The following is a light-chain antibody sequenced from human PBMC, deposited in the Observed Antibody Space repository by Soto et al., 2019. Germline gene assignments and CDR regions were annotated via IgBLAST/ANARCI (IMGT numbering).Light chain of an antibody. CDR3: SSYAGSSIEVV. Sequence: QSALTQPPSASGSPGQPVTISCTGTSSDVGGNVYVSWYQQHPGRVPKLMIYEVNKRPSGVPDRFSGSKSGNTASLTVSGLQAEDEADYYCSSYAGSSIEVVFGGGTKLTVL. J-gene: IGLJ2*01. V-gene: IGLV2-8*01. CDR2: EVN. CDR1: SSDVGGNVY.